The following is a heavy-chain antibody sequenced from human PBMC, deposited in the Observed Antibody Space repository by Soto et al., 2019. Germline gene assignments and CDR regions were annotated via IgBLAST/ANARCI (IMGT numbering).Heavy chain of an antibody. V-gene: IGHV1-8*01. CDR2: MNPNTGNT. CDR3: ALRKERSGPHYFDY. J-gene: IGHJ4*02. CDR1: GFTFSTYD. D-gene: IGHD6-25*01. Sequence: GASVKVSCKTSGFTFSTYDISWVRQASGQGLEWMGWMNPNTGNTGYAQNFQGRVTMTRNTSISTAYMELSSLRSEDTAVYFCALRKERSGPHYFDYWGQGSLVTVSS.